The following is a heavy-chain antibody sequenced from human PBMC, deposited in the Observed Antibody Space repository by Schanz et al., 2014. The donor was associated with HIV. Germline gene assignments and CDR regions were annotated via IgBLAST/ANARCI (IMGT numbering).Heavy chain of an antibody. J-gene: IGHJ5*02. Sequence: EVQLVESGGGPVKPGGSVRLSCAASGFSFSSYWMYWVRQAPGKGLVWVSRIKNDGSSTSYADSVKGRFTISRDNSKNTLYLQMISLRVEDTAVYYCAKDAYASKYINWVDPWGQGTLVTVSS. D-gene: IGHD2-2*01. V-gene: IGHV3-74*01. CDR3: AKDAYASKYINWVDP. CDR2: IKNDGSST. CDR1: GFSFSSYW.